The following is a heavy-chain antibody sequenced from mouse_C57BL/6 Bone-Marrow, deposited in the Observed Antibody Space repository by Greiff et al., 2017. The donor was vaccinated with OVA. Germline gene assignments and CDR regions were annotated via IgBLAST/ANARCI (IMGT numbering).Heavy chain of an antibody. D-gene: IGHD1-1*02. J-gene: IGHJ3*01. CDR3: ARSSMVEGFAY. Sequence: QVQLQQSGAELARPGASVKLSCKASGYTFTSYGISWVKQRTGQGLEWIGEIYPRSGNTYYNEKFKGKATLTADKSSSTAYMELRSLTSADSAVYFCARSSMVEGFAYWGQGTLVTVSA. CDR1: GYTFTSYG. V-gene: IGHV1-81*01. CDR2: IYPRSGNT.